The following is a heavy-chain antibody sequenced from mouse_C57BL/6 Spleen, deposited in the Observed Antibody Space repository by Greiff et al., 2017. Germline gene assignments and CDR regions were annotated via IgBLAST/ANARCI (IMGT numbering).Heavy chain of an antibody. V-gene: IGHV5-4*01. CDR1: GFTFSSYA. CDR3: ARDRDGYYVGAMDY. D-gene: IGHD2-3*01. J-gene: IGHJ4*01. CDR2: ISAGGSYT. Sequence: EVQLQQSGGGLVKPGGSLKLSCAASGFTFSSYAMSWVRQTPEKRLEWVATISAGGSYTYYPDNVKGRFTISRDNAKNNLYLQMSHLKSEDTAMYYCARDRDGYYVGAMDYWGQGTSVTVSS.